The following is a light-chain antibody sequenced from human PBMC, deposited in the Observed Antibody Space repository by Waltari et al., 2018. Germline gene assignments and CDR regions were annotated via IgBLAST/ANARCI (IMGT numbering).Light chain of an antibody. CDR2: KAS. CDR1: QVISSW. V-gene: IGKV1-12*01. CDR3: QQYNSAPHS. Sequence: DIQMTQSPSSLSASVGDRVTITCRASQVISSWLAWYQQKPGKAPTLLIYKASGLQSGVPSRFSGSGSGTDFTLTISSLQPEDFATYYCQQYNSAPHSFGQGTKVEIK. J-gene: IGKJ2*03.